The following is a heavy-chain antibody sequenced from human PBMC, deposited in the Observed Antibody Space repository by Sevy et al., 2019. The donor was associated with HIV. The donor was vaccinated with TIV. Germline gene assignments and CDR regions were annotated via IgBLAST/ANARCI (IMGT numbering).Heavy chain of an antibody. CDR2: IYSGGST. Sequence: GGSLRLSCAASGFTVSSNYMSWVRQAPGKGLEWVSVIYSGGSTYYADSVKGRFTISRDNSKNTLYLQMNSLRAEDTAVYYCARGSSSWYYYYYYGMDVWGQGTTVTVSS. CDR1: GFTVSSNY. D-gene: IGHD6-13*01. J-gene: IGHJ6*02. V-gene: IGHV3-53*01. CDR3: ARGSSSWYYYYYYGMDV.